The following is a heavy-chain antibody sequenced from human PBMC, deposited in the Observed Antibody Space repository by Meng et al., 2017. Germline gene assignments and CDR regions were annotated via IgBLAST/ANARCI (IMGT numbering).Heavy chain of an antibody. CDR3: ARDSGATDAFDI. V-gene: IGHV3-66*02. Sequence: GESLKISCAASGFTVSSNYMSWVRQAPGKGLEWVSVIYSGGSTYYADSVKGRFTISRDNSKNTLYLQMNSLRAGDTAVYYCARDSGATDAFDIWGQGTMVTVSS. D-gene: IGHD1-26*01. CDR1: GFTVSSNY. J-gene: IGHJ3*02. CDR2: IYSGGST.